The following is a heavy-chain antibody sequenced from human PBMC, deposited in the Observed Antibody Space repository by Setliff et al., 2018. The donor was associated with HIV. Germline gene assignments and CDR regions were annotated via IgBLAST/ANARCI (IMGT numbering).Heavy chain of an antibody. CDR3: ARQNSGWGVGLYYFDY. V-gene: IGHV4-39*01. J-gene: IGHJ4*02. Sequence: SETLSLTCSVSGGSISGSSDYWGWIRQPPGKGLEWIGSIYYSGSIYYNPSLKSRVTISVDTPNNHFSLRLSSVTAADTALYYCARQNSGWGVGLYYFDYWGQGTLVTVSS. CDR2: IYYSGSI. D-gene: IGHD6-19*01. CDR1: GGSISGSSDY.